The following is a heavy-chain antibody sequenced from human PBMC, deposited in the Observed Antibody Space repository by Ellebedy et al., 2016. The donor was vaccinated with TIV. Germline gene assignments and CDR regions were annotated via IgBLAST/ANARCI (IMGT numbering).Heavy chain of an antibody. CDR1: GNNFATYW. CDR3: ARSGGLDSSDSHSGFYFDS. V-gene: IGHV5-51*01. J-gene: IGHJ4*02. Sequence: EESLKISXKGSGNNFATYWIAWVRQMPGKGLEWMGIIFPGDSETRYSPSFQGQVTISADKSISTAYLQWNSLKASDSAMYYCARSGGLDSSDSHSGFYFDSWGQGTLVTVSS. D-gene: IGHD3-22*01. CDR2: IFPGDSET.